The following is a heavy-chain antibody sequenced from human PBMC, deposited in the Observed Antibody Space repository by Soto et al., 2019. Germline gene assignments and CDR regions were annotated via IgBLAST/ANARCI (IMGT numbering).Heavy chain of an antibody. J-gene: IGHJ6*02. V-gene: IGHV4-59*01. Sequence: PSETLSLTCTVSGGSISSYYWSWIRQPPGKGLEWIGYIYYSGSTNYNPSLKSRVTISVDTSTNQFSLKLSSVTAADTAVYYCARDKRIRKGYCSGGSCYGDYYYYGMDVWGQGTTVTV. CDR1: GGSISSYY. CDR3: ARDKRIRKGYCSGGSCYGDYYYYGMDV. CDR2: IYYSGST. D-gene: IGHD2-15*01.